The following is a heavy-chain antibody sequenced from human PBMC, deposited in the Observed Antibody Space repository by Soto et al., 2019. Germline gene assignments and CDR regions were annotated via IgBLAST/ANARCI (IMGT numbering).Heavy chain of an antibody. V-gene: IGHV1-2*04. J-gene: IGHJ6*02. D-gene: IGHD2-21*01. Sequence: QVQLVQSGAEVKKPGASVKVSCKASGYTFTGYYMHWVRQAPGQGLEWMGWINPNSGGTNYAEKFQGWVIMTRDTTISRAYMELSRLRSDDTSGYYGSRDYATPIPDGSSYGMDAWSQGTTVT. CDR3: SRDYATPIPDGSSYGMDA. CDR2: INPNSGGT. CDR1: GYTFTGYY.